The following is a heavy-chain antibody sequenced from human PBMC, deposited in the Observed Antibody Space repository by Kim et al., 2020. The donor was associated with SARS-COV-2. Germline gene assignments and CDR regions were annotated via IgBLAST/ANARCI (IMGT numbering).Heavy chain of an antibody. J-gene: IGHJ6*02. D-gene: IGHD3-10*01. CDR2: IYHSGST. Sequence: SETLSLTCAVSGGSISSSNWWSWVRQPPGKGLEWIGEIYHSGSTNYNPSLKSRVTISVDKSKNQFSLKLSSVTAADTAVYYCARACPKPLLWFGDNYYYYGMDVWGQGTTVTVSS. CDR3: ARACPKPLLWFGDNYYYYGMDV. V-gene: IGHV4-4*02. CDR1: GGSISSSNW.